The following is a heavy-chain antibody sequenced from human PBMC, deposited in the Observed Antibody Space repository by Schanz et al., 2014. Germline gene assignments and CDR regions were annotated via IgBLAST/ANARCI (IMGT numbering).Heavy chain of an antibody. J-gene: IGHJ5*02. V-gene: IGHV3-7*01. CDR1: GFAVDNYY. D-gene: IGHD1-1*01. CDR2: IKEDGSVK. CDR3: ARGRVLES. Sequence: EVKMVESGGGLVKPGGSLRLSCAASGFAVDNYYMSCVRQAPGRGLEWVANIKEDGSVKDYVDSVKGRFTISRDNAKNSLFLQMNSLRPEDTAVYYCARGRVLESWGQGTLVTVSA.